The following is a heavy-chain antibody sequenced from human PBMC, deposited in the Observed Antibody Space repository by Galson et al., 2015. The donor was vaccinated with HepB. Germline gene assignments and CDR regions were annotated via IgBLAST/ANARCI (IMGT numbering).Heavy chain of an antibody. CDR1: GFSFSNYV. CDR3: ARGHGDYIGYYGVDV. CDR2: ISYDGTDE. V-gene: IGHV3-30*04. Sequence: SLRLSCAGFGFSFSNYVLHWIRRAPGKGLEWVGLISYDGTDEDIGDFVKGRLTISRDNSQNTVYLQMNNLTPADTAVYFCARGHGDYIGYYGVDVWGQGTTVTVSS. D-gene: IGHD4-17*01. J-gene: IGHJ6*02.